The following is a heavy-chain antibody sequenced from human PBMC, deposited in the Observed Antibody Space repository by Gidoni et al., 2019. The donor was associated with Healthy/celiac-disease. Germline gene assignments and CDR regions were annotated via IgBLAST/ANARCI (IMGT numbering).Heavy chain of an antibody. CDR3: ARGRKSGSYYYYYGMDV. CDR2: VNPNSGGT. J-gene: IGHJ6*02. D-gene: IGHD1-26*01. Sequence: QVQLVQSGAEVKKPRASVKVSCKASGYTFTAYYMHWVRQAPGQGLEWMGWVNPNSGGTNYAQKFQGWVTMTRDTSISTAYMELSRLRSDDTAVYYCARGRKSGSYYYYYGMDVWGQGTTVTVSS. V-gene: IGHV1-2*04. CDR1: GYTFTAYY.